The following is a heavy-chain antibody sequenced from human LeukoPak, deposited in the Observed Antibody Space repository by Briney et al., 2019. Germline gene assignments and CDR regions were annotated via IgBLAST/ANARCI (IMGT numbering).Heavy chain of an antibody. V-gene: IGHV3-7*01. Sequence: GGSLRLSCAASGFTFSTYYMSWVRQASGKGLEWVANIKQDGSEKKYVDSVKGRFTISRDNAKNSLYLQMNSLRVEDTALYYCARDCWGIKVMDGFDNWGQGTLVTVSS. CDR1: GFTFSTYY. CDR2: IKQDGSEK. J-gene: IGHJ4*02. CDR3: ARDCWGIKVMDGFDN. D-gene: IGHD2-8*01.